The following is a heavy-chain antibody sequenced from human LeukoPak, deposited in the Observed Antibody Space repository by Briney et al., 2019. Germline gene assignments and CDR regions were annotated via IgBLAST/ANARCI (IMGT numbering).Heavy chain of an antibody. CDR1: GFTFSSYW. CDR3: ARSIVGACFDC. CDR2: IDGDGSST. V-gene: IGHV3-74*01. Sequence: GGSLRLSCAASGFTFSSYWMHWVRQAPGKGLVWVSRIDGDGSSTNYADSAKGRFTISRDNARNTLYLQMNSLRAEDTAVYYCARSIVGACFDCWGQGTLVTVSS. D-gene: IGHD1-26*01. J-gene: IGHJ4*02.